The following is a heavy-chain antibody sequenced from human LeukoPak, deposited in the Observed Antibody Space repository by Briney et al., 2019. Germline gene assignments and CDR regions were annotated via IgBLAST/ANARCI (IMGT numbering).Heavy chain of an antibody. CDR2: INTHGSVA. Sequence: AGGSLRLSCAASGFTFSSYWMHWVRQAPGEGLVWVPRINTHGSVATYADSVKGRFNISRDNAKNTLYLQMNSLRVEDTAVYYCVRDDSYRLEWGQGTLVTVSS. CDR1: GFTFSSYW. V-gene: IGHV3-74*01. D-gene: IGHD2-21*02. CDR3: VRDDSYRLE. J-gene: IGHJ4*02.